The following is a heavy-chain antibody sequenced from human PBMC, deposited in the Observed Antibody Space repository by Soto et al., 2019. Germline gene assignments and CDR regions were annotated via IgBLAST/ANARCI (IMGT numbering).Heavy chain of an antibody. V-gene: IGHV3-30-3*01. CDR3: ARVPEAFDY. CDR2: VSYDGSKK. Sequence: QVQLVESGGGVVQPGRSLRLSCAASGFAFSTYAMHWVRQAPGKGLEWVAVVSYDGSKKYYADSVKGRFTISRDDSKNTLYLQMNSLRNEGTAVYYCARVPEAFDYWGQGTLVTVSS. CDR1: GFAFSTYA. J-gene: IGHJ4*02.